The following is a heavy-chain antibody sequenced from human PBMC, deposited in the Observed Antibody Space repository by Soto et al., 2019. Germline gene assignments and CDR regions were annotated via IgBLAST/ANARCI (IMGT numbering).Heavy chain of an antibody. Sequence: QVQLVQSGAEVKKPGASVKVSCKASGYTFTGYYMHWVRQAPGQGLEWMGWINPNSGGTNYAQKFQGRVTMTRDTSISTAYMELSRLRSDDTAVYYCAREGGERRHTRSIAAPEWGQGTLVTVSS. CDR3: AREGGERRHTRSIAAPE. CDR1: GYTFTGYY. V-gene: IGHV1-2*02. D-gene: IGHD6-6*01. J-gene: IGHJ4*02. CDR2: INPNSGGT.